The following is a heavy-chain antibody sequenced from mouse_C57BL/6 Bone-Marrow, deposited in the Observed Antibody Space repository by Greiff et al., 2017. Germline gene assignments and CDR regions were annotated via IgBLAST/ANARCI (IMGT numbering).Heavy chain of an antibody. CDR1: GYTFTSYG. D-gene: IGHD1-1*01. Sequence: QVQLQQSGAELARPGASVKLSCKASGYTFTSYGISWVKQRTGQGLEWIGEIYPRSGNTYYNEKFKGKATLTADKSSSTAYMELLSLTSEDSAVYFCARYYYGSTPFAYGGQVTLVTVSA. CDR3: ARYYYGSTPFAY. J-gene: IGHJ3*01. CDR2: IYPRSGNT. V-gene: IGHV1-81*01.